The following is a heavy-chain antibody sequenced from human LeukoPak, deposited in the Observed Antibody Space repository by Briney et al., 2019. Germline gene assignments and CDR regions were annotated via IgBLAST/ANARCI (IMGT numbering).Heavy chain of an antibody. Sequence: SSETLSLTCTVSGGSIGSGSYYWSWIRQPAGKGLEWIGRIYTSGSTNYNPSLKSRVTISVDTSKNQFSLKLSSVTAADTAVYYCARQRYSGYDSLYFDYWGQGTLVTVSS. CDR1: GGSIGSGSYY. J-gene: IGHJ4*02. CDR2: IYTSGST. CDR3: ARQRYSGYDSLYFDY. V-gene: IGHV4-61*02. D-gene: IGHD5-12*01.